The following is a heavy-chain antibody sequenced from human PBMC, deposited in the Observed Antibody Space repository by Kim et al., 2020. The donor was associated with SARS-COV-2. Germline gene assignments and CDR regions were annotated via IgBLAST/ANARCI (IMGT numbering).Heavy chain of an antibody. V-gene: IGHV4-61*01. CDR3: AMDGAYCISTNCYFDP. J-gene: IGHJ5*02. CDR1: GGSVSNSRYY. CDR2: ISKSGNT. Sequence: SETLSLTCAVSGGSVSNSRYYWSWIRQPPGKGLEWIGYISKSGNTNYNPSLKSRVTITMDTANNQFSLRLNSVTAADTAVFYCAMDGAYCISTNCYFDP. D-gene: IGHD2-2*01.